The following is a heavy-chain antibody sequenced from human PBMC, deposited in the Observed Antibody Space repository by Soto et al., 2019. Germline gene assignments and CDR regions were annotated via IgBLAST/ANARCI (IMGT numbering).Heavy chain of an antibody. Sequence: PGGSLRLSCAASGFTFSSYAMHWVRQAPGKGLEWVAVISYDGSNKYYADSVKGRFTISRDNSKNTLYLQMSSLRAEDTAVYYCARDNLGHYDFWSGPPGWFDPWGQGTLVTVSS. J-gene: IGHJ5*02. CDR2: ISYDGSNK. D-gene: IGHD3-3*01. CDR3: ARDNLGHYDFWSGPPGWFDP. CDR1: GFTFSSYA. V-gene: IGHV3-30-3*01.